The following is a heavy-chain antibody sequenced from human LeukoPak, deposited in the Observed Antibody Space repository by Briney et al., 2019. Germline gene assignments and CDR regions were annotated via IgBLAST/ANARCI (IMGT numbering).Heavy chain of an antibody. J-gene: IGHJ4*02. Sequence: GGSLRLSCAGAGFAFSSHSMNWVRQAPGKGLEWVSYISSSGNVIYYADFVRGRFTVSRDIAKNSLFLQMNNLRAEDTAVYYCAKDGDIVVVITFDSWGQGTLVTVSS. D-gene: IGHD2-15*01. CDR1: GFAFSSHS. CDR3: AKDGDIVVVITFDS. V-gene: IGHV3-48*01. CDR2: ISSSGNVI.